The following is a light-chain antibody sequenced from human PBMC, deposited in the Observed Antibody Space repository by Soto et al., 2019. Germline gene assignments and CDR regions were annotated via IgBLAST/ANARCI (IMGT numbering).Light chain of an antibody. V-gene: IGKV1-39*01. J-gene: IGKJ4*01. CDR1: QSVTTY. CDR2: AAS. Sequence: DFQMTQSPSSLSASVGDRVTITCRASQSVTTYLNWYQQRPGKAPNLLIYAASNLQNGVPSRFNGSGSGTDFTLTISGLQPEESATYFCQQTYSIPPLTFGGGTKVQIK. CDR3: QQTYSIPPLT.